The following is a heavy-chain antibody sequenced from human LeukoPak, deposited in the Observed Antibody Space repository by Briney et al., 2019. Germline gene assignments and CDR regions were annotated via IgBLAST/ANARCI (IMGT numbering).Heavy chain of an antibody. J-gene: IGHJ3*02. CDR1: GFTVSSNY. CDR2: IYRGGAT. D-gene: IGHD3-16*01. Sequence: GGSLRLSCAASGFTVSSNYMSWVRQAPGKELEWVSVIYRGGATYYKDSVKGRFTISRDNSKTTLYLQMNSLRAEDTAVYYCARDVGGGGLAFDIWGQGTMVTVSS. CDR3: ARDVGGGGLAFDI. V-gene: IGHV3-53*01.